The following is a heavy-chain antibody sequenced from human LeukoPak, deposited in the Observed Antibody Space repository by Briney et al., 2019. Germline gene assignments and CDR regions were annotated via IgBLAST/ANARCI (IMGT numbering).Heavy chain of an antibody. V-gene: IGHV3-66*04. CDR2: IYSDGST. CDR1: GFXVSSNY. CDR3: ASQFGY. J-gene: IGHJ4*02. Sequence: GGSLRLSCAASGFXVSSNYITWVRQAPGKGLEWVSIIYSDGSTYYADSVKGRFTVSRDNSKNTLYLQMNSLRTEDTAVYYCASQFGYWGQGTLVTVSS. D-gene: IGHD3-10*01.